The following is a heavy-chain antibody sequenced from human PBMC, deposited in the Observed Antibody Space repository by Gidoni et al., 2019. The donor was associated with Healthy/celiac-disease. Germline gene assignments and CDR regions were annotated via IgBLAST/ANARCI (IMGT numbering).Heavy chain of an antibody. D-gene: IGHD3-10*01. CDR3: AKDLLLWFGESSTAFLPYGMDV. Sequence: EVQLVESGGGLVQPGGSLRLSCAASGFTFRSSAMSWVRQAPGKGLAWVSAISGSGGSTYYEDSVKGRLTISRDNSKNTLYLQMNSLRAEDTAVYYCAKDLLLWFGESSTAFLPYGMDVWGQGTTVTVSS. CDR2: ISGSGGST. V-gene: IGHV3-23*04. J-gene: IGHJ6*02. CDR1: GFTFRSSA.